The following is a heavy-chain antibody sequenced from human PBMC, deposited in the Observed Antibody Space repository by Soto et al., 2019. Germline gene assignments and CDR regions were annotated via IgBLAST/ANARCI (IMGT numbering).Heavy chain of an antibody. D-gene: IGHD5-12*01. Sequence: GGSLRLSCAASGFTFSNAWMNWVRQAPGKGLEWVGRIKSKTDGGTTDYTAPVKGRFTISRDDSKNTLYLQMNSLKTEDTAVYYCTTDSILVSGYDSIDYWGQGTLVTVSS. J-gene: IGHJ4*02. CDR2: IKSKTDGGTT. CDR3: TTDSILVSGYDSIDY. CDR1: GFTFSNAW. V-gene: IGHV3-15*07.